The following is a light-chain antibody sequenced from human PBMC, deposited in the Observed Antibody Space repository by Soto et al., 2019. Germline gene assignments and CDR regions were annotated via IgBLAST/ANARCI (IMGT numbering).Light chain of an antibody. CDR2: RNN. CDR3: AAWDDSLSGVV. J-gene: IGLJ2*01. CDR1: SSNIGSNY. V-gene: IGLV1-47*01. Sequence: QSVLTQPPSASGTPGQRVTISCSGSSSNIGSNYVYGYQQLPGTAPKLLIYRNNQRPSGVPDRFSGSKYGTSASLAISGLRSEDESDYYCAAWDDSLSGVVFGGGTKLTVL.